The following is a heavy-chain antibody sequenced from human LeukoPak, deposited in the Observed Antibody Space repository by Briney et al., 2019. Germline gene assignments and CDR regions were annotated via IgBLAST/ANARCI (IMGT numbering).Heavy chain of an antibody. CDR2: INAGNGNT. CDR3: ARDKAVADFDY. CDR1: GYTFTSYA. J-gene: IGHJ4*02. Sequence: ASVKVSCKASGYTFTSYAMHWVRQAPGQRLEWMGWINAGNGNTKYSQKFQGRVTITRDTSASTAYMELSSLGSEDTAVYYCARDKAVADFDYWGQGTLVTVSS. D-gene: IGHD6-19*01. V-gene: IGHV1-3*01.